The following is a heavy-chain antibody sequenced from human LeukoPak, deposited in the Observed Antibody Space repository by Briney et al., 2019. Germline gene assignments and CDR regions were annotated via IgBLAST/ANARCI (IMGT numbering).Heavy chain of an antibody. J-gene: IGHJ4*01. CDR2: ISAYNGNI. D-gene: IGHD6-13*01. CDR3: ARDLGAAGTLSFFDY. CDR1: GYTFTSYG. Sequence: ASVKVSCKASGYTFTSYGISWGRPAPGQGLEWMGWISAYNGNINYAQKFQGRVTMTTDTSTSTAYLELRSLRSDDTAVYYCARDLGAAGTLSFFDYWGHGTLVTVSS. V-gene: IGHV1-18*04.